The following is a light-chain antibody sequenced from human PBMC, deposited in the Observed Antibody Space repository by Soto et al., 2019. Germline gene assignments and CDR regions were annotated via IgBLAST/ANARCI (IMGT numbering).Light chain of an antibody. CDR1: QSFSNS. J-gene: IGKJ4*01. CDR2: DAS. CDR3: QQRGKWPLT. V-gene: IGKV3-11*01. Sequence: EIVLTQSPATLSLSPGERATLSCRASQSFSNSLAWYQQKPGQAPRLLIYDASTRPTGIPARFSGSGSGTEFTLTISSLEPEDFAVYYCQQRGKWPLTFGGGTKVDIK.